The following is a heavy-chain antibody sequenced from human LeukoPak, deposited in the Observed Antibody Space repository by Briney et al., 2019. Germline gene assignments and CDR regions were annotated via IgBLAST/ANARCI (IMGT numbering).Heavy chain of an antibody. CDR1: GFTFDDYA. Sequence: PGGSLRLSCAASGFTFDDYAMHWIRQAPVKGLEWVSLISGDGGDTSYADSVKGRFTISRDNSKNSLYLQMNSLTTEDTALYYCTKGIGGSGYYGVDYWGQGTLVTVSS. CDR3: TKGIGGSGYYGVDY. D-gene: IGHD3-3*01. CDR2: ISGDGGDT. J-gene: IGHJ4*02. V-gene: IGHV3-43*02.